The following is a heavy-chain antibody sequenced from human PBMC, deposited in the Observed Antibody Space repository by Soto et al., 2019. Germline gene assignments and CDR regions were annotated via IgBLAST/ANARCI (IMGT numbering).Heavy chain of an antibody. CDR3: ARGFDSGKFYAFES. CDR2: IYYSGST. V-gene: IGHV4-59*12. D-gene: IGHD1-26*01. J-gene: IGHJ4*02. Sequence: SETLSLTCTVSGGSISNYYWSWIRQPPGKGLEWIGYIYYSGSTNYNPSLKSRLTISVDTSKNQFSLNLSSVTAADTAVYYCARGFDSGKFYAFESWGRGTQVTVSS. CDR1: GGSISNYY.